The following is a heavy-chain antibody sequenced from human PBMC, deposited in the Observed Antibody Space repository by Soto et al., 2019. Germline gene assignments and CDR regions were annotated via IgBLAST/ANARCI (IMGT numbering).Heavy chain of an antibody. J-gene: IGHJ6*02. Sequence: QVQLVESGGGVVQPGRSLRLSCAASGFTFSSYGMHWVRQAPGKGLEWVAVIWYDGSNKYYADSVKGRFTISRDNSKNTXXLQMNSLRAEDTAVYYCARDSVTIFGVVMGSGMDVWGQGTTVTVSS. CDR2: IWYDGSNK. D-gene: IGHD3-3*01. V-gene: IGHV3-33*01. CDR1: GFTFSSYG. CDR3: ARDSVTIFGVVMGSGMDV.